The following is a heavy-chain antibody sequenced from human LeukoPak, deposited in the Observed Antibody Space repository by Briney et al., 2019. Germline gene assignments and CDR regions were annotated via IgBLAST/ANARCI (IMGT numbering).Heavy chain of an antibody. CDR1: GYTFTDYY. D-gene: IGHD6-13*01. J-gene: IGHJ5*02. CDR2: VDPEDGET. Sequence: VKISRTASGYTFTDYYMHWVQQAPGKGLEWMARVDPEDGETIYAKKFQGRVTITADTPTDTAYMELSSMRSEDAAVYYCAPSQTSSSFGNWFGPWGQGTLVTVSS. CDR3: APSQTSSSFGNWFGP. V-gene: IGHV1-69-2*01.